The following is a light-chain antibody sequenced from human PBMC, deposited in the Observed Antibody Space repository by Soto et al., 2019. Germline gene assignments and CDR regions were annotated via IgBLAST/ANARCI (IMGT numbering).Light chain of an antibody. CDR1: SSDVGDNNY. V-gene: IGLV2-14*03. CDR3: GSSPSSSVI. Sequence: QSALTQPASVSGSPGQSITISCTGTSSDVGDNNYVSWYQQHPGKAPKLVIYDVSKRPSGVSNRFSGSKSGNTASLTISGLQAEDEADYYCGSSPSSSVIFGGGTKVTVL. CDR2: DVS. J-gene: IGLJ2*01.